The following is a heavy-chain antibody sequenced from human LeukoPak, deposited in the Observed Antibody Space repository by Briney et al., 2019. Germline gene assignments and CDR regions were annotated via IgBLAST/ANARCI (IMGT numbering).Heavy chain of an antibody. CDR3: ARSSLSYNYYYGMDV. CDR1: GYSFTSYW. D-gene: IGHD2/OR15-2a*01. V-gene: IGHV5-51*01. Sequence: LGESLKISCKGSGYSFTSYWIGWVRQMPGKGLEWMGIIYPDDSDTRYSPSFQGQVTISADKSISTAYLQWSSLKASDTAMYYCARSSLSYNYYYGMDVWGQGTTVTVSS. CDR2: IYPDDSDT. J-gene: IGHJ6*02.